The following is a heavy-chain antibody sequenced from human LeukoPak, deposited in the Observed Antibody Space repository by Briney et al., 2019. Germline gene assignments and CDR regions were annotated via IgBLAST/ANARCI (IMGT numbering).Heavy chain of an antibody. CDR2: IYHSGST. V-gene: IGHV4-38-2*01. D-gene: IGHD1/OR15-1a*01. Sequence: PSETLSLTCALYGGSFCGYYWGWIRQPPGKGLEWIGSIYHSGSTYYNPSLKSRVTVSVDTSKNQFSLKLSSVTAADTAVYYCARIRGQQRDYWGQGTLVTVSS. CDR3: ARIRGQQRDY. CDR1: GGSFCGYY. J-gene: IGHJ4*02.